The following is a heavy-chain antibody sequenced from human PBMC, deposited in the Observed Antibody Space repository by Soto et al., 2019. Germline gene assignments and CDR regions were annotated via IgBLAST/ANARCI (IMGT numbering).Heavy chain of an antibody. D-gene: IGHD4-17*01. CDR2: VSPENRNA. CDR3: EVTTGY. V-gene: IGHV1-8*01. CDR1: GYTFTEYD. Sequence: ASVKVSCKTSGYTFTEYDINWVRQAPGQGLEYMGWVSPENRNAGYAPQFRGRVSMTADTSINTVYLELATLTYEDTAVYYCEVTTGYWGQGTMVTVSS. J-gene: IGHJ4*02.